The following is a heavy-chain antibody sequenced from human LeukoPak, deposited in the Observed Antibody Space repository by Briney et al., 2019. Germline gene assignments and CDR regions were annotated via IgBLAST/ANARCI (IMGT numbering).Heavy chain of an antibody. J-gene: IGHJ5*02. CDR1: GYTFTSYG. V-gene: IGHV1-69*04. CDR2: IIPILGIA. D-gene: IGHD4-17*01. CDR3: ARAEGYGDLRS. Sequence: GASVKVSCKASGYTFTSYGISWVRQAPGQGLEWMGRIIPILGIANYAQKFQGRVTITADKSTSTAYMELSSLRSEDTAVYYCARAEGYGDLRSWGQGTLVTVSS.